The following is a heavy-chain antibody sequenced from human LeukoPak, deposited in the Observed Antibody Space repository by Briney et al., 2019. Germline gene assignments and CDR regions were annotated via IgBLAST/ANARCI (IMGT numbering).Heavy chain of an antibody. J-gene: IGHJ4*02. V-gene: IGHV4-4*07. CDR1: GGSISSYY. D-gene: IGHD4-17*01. CDR2: IYTSGST. Sequence: PETLSLTCTVSGGSISSYYWSWIRQPAERGLEWIGRIYTSGSTNYIPSLKSRVTMSVDTSKNQFSLKLSSVTAADTAVYYCASADYGDYVLDYWGQGTLVTVSS. CDR3: ASADYGDYVLDY.